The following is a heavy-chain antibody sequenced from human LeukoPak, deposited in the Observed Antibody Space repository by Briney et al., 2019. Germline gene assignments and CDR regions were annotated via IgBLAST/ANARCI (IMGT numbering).Heavy chain of an antibody. D-gene: IGHD3-10*01. CDR1: GFTFSSYS. V-gene: IGHV3-21*01. CDR3: ARDFGSGREHDY. J-gene: IGHJ4*02. Sequence: SGGSLRLSCAASGFTFSSYSMNWVRQAPGKGLEWVSPISSSSSYIYYADSVKGRFTISRDNAKNSLYLQMNSLRAEDTAVYYCARDFGSGREHDYWGQGTLVTVSS. CDR2: ISSSSSYI.